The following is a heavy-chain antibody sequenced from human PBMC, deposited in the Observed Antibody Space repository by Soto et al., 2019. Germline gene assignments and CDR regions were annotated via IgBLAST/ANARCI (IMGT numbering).Heavy chain of an antibody. CDR3: ARSGYSYGPNPLLY. D-gene: IGHD5-18*01. Sequence: QVQLQESGPGLVKPSQTLSLTCTVSGGSISSGGYYWSWIRQHPGKGLEWIGYIYCSGSTYYNPSLKSRVTTAVDPSKNQFSLTLSSVTAADTAVYYCARSGYSYGPNPLLYWGQGTLVTVSS. J-gene: IGHJ4*02. V-gene: IGHV4-31*03. CDR2: IYCSGST. CDR1: GGSISSGGYY.